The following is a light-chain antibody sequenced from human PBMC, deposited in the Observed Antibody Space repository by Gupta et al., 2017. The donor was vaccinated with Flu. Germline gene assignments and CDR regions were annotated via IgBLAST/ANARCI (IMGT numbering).Light chain of an antibody. Sequence: SVTIPSTGTTGVGGGYTYSSWYQQHPGNALHLMIYEGRCRPAGVPVPFSTSKSGSTASLTVAGRQAVDEDDYYFDSEADGRYVFGTGTKATVL. CDR1: TGVGGGYTY. CDR3: DSEADGRYV. J-gene: IGLJ1*01. CDR2: EGR. V-gene: IGLV2-8*01.